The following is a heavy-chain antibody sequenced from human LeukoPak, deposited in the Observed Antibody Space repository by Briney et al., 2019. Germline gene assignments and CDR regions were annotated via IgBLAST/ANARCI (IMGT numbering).Heavy chain of an antibody. D-gene: IGHD1-26*01. CDR2: INDDGSST. CDR3: ARALGSPLDY. V-gene: IGHV3-74*03. CDR1: GFSFSTSW. J-gene: IGHJ4*02. Sequence: GSLRLSCAASGFSFSTSWMHWVRQAPGKGLVWVSRINDDGSSTTSADSVKGRFTISRDNAKNTVYLQMNSLRAEDTAVYYCARALGSPLDYWGQGTLLIVAS.